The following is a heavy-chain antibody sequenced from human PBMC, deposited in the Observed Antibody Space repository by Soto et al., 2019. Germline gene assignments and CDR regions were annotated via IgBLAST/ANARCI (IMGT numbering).Heavy chain of an antibody. Sequence: PSETLSLTCTVSGGSISSYHWSWIRQPPGKGLEWIGYIYYSGSTNYNPSLKSRVTISVDTSKNQFSLKLSSVTAADTAVYYCARDQAYGVGAFDIWGQGTMVTVSS. J-gene: IGHJ3*02. CDR1: GGSISSYH. CDR3: ARDQAYGVGAFDI. V-gene: IGHV4-59*01. D-gene: IGHD4-17*01. CDR2: IYYSGST.